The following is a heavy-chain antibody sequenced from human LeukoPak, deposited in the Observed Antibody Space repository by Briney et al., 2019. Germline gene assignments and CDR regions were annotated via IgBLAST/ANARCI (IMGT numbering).Heavy chain of an antibody. V-gene: IGHV3-30*04. CDR3: AKASRFGYSYGPREYFYYMDV. Sequence: PGRSLRLSCAASGFTFSSYAMHWVRQAPGKGLEWVAVISYDGSNKYYADSVKGRFTISRDNSKNTLYLQMNSLRAEDTAVYYCAKASRFGYSYGPREYFYYMDVWGKGTTVTISS. J-gene: IGHJ6*03. CDR1: GFTFSSYA. CDR2: ISYDGSNK. D-gene: IGHD5-18*01.